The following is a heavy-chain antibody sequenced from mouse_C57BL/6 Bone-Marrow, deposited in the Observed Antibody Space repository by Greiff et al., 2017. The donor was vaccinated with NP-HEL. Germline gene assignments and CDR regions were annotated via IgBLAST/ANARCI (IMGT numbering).Heavy chain of an antibody. CDR1: GYSFTGYY. V-gene: IGHV1-43*01. Sequence: VQLQQSGPELVKPGASVKISCKASGYSFTGYYMHWVKQSSEKSLEWIGEINPSTGGTSYNQKFKGKATLTVDKSSSTAYMQLKSLTSEDSAVYYCARKESYFDYWGQGTTLTVSS. J-gene: IGHJ2*01. CDR3: ARKESYFDY. CDR2: INPSTGGT.